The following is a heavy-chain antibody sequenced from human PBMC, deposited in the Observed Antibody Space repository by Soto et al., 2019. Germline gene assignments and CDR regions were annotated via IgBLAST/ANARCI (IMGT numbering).Heavy chain of an antibody. J-gene: IGHJ5*02. V-gene: IGHV1-69*13. CDR1: GYTFTSYY. Sequence: SVKVSCKASGYTFTSYYMHWVRQAPGQGLEWMGGIIPIFGTANYAQKFQGRVTITADESTSTAYMELSSLRSEDTAVYYCARVGIYDSSGYYWFDPWGQGTLVTVSS. CDR2: IIPIFGTA. D-gene: IGHD3-22*01. CDR3: ARVGIYDSSGYYWFDP.